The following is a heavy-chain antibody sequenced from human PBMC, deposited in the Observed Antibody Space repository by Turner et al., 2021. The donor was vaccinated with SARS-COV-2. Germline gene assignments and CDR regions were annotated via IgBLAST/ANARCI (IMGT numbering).Heavy chain of an antibody. CDR2: IKEDGSQK. CDR1: GFRFSIYW. J-gene: IGHJ4*02. CDR3: AREGAWGDGYPNDY. V-gene: IGHV3-7*01. Sequence: VQLVESGGALVQPGESLRLSCAASGFRFSIYWMGWVRQAPGKGPEWVASIKEDGSQKYYMDSVKGRFTISRDNAKNSLYLQMNSLRAEDTAVFYCAREGAWGDGYPNDYWGQGTLVTVSS. D-gene: IGHD5-12*01.